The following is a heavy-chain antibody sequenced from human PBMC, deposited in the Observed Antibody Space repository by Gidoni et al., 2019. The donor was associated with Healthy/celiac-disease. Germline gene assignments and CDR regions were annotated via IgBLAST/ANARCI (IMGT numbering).Heavy chain of an antibody. CDR2: ISSNGGST. D-gene: IGHD1-26*01. V-gene: IGHV3-64D*06. CDR1: GFTFSSYA. Sequence: EVQLVESGGGLVQPGGSRSLSCSASGFTFSSYAMHWVRQAPGKGLEYVSAISSNGGSTYYADSVKGRFTISRDNSKNTLYLQMSSLRAEDTAVYYCVKDHASGSSPIWGQGTMVTVSS. J-gene: IGHJ3*02. CDR3: VKDHASGSSPI.